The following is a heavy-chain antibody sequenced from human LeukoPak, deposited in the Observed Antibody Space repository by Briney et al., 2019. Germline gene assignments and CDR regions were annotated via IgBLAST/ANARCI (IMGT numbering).Heavy chain of an antibody. CDR1: RGSTSISY. D-gene: IGHD3-9*01. CDR3: ARHRSGDWFFLDY. J-gene: IGHJ4*02. V-gene: IGHV4-4*07. Sequence: PESLSHTPTHPRGSTSISYWSWIPQPAGKGLEWIGRIYTSGTTNYNPSLKSRVTISLDKSKNQFSLQLSSVTDADTAVYYCARHRSGDWFFLDYWGQGTQVTVSP. CDR2: IYTSGTT.